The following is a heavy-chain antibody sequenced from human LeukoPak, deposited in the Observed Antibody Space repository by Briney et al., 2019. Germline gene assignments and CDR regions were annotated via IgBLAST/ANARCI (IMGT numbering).Heavy chain of an antibody. CDR2: ISGSAGST. Sequence: GGSLRLSCAASGFILSSQDMSWVRQAPGKGLEWVSIISGSAGSTYYADSVKGRFTISRDNSKNTLFLQMNSLRAEDTAVYYCAKDRSLDGGNSNGYFDSWGQGTLVTVSS. D-gene: IGHD4-23*01. V-gene: IGHV3-23*01. CDR3: AKDRSLDGGNSNGYFDS. J-gene: IGHJ4*02. CDR1: GFILSSQD.